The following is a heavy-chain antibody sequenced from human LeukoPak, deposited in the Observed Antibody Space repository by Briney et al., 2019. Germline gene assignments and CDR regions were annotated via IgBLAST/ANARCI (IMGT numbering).Heavy chain of an antibody. D-gene: IGHD6-13*01. Sequence: SETLSLTCAVYGGSFSGYYWSWVRQPPGKGLEWIGEINHSVSTNYNPSLKSRVTISVDTSKNQFSLKLSSVTAADTAVYYCARGLRIAAAGTNFDYWGQGTLVTVSS. CDR3: ARGLRIAAAGTNFDY. CDR2: INHSVST. CDR1: GGSFSGYY. J-gene: IGHJ4*02. V-gene: IGHV4-34*01.